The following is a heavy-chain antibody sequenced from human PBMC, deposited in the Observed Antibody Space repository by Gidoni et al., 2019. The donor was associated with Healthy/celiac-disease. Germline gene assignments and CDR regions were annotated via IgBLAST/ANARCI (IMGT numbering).Heavy chain of an antibody. D-gene: IGHD6-19*01. Sequence: QVQLVQSGAEVKKPGSSVTVSCKASGGPFSSYAISWVRQAPGHGLEWMGGIIPIFGTANYAQKFQGRVTITADESTSTAYMELSSLRSEDTAVYYCARDRHIAVAFDWFDPWGQGTLVTVSS. V-gene: IGHV1-69*01. J-gene: IGHJ5*02. CDR2: IIPIFGTA. CDR3: ARDRHIAVAFDWFDP. CDR1: GGPFSSYA.